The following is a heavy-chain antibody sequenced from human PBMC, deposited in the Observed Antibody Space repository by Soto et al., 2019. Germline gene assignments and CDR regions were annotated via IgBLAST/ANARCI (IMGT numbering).Heavy chain of an antibody. CDR3: VKGEFYYDSSAYYPFDS. Sequence: GGSLRLSCAASGFTFTSFGIHWVRQAPGKGLEWVAVVSYDGIDENYADSVKGRFSISRDNSKNTVYLQMNSLRGEDTAVYYCVKGEFYYDSSAYYPFDSWGQGTLVTVSS. D-gene: IGHD3-22*01. V-gene: IGHV3-30*18. CDR2: VSYDGIDE. CDR1: GFTFTSFG. J-gene: IGHJ4*02.